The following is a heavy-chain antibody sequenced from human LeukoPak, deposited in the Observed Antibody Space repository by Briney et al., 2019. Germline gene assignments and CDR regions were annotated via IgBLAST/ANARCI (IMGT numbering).Heavy chain of an antibody. CDR2: ISGSGGST. D-gene: IGHD1-1*01. V-gene: IGHV3-23*01. CDR1: GFTFSSYA. CDR3: AKVSGTGTARYFDY. Sequence: GGSLRLSCAASGFTFSSYAMSWVRQAPGKGLEWVSAISGSGGSTYYADSVKGWFTISRDNSKNTMYLQMNSLRAEDTAVYYCAKVSGTGTARYFDYWGQGTLVTVSS. J-gene: IGHJ4*02.